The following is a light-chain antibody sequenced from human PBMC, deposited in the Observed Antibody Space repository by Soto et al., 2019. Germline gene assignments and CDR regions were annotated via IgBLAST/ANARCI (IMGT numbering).Light chain of an antibody. CDR1: QDSSNY. J-gene: IGKJ4*01. CDR3: QQYDNLPIT. Sequence: DIQMTPSPSSLSASVGDRVTITCQASQDSSNYLNWYQQKPGKATKLLIYDASNLETGVPSRFSGSGSGTDFTFTISSLQPEDIATYYCQQYDNLPITVGGGTKVEIK. V-gene: IGKV1-33*01. CDR2: DAS.